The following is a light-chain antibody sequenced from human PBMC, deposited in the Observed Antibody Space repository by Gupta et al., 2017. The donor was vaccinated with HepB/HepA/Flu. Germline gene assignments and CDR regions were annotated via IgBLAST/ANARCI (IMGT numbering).Light chain of an antibody. J-gene: IGKJ1*01. CDR3: QQRSNWPPLT. V-gene: IGKV3-11*01. Sequence: EIVLTQSPATLSLSPGERATLSCRASQSVSSYLAWYQQKPGQAPRLLIYDASNRATGIPARFSGSGSGTDFTLTISSLEPEDFAVYYCQQRSNWPPLTFGQGTKVEFK. CDR1: QSVSSY. CDR2: DAS.